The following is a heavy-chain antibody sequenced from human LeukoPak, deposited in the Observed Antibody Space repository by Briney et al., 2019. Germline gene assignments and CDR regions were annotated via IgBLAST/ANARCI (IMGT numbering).Heavy chain of an antibody. Sequence: PSETLSLTCSVSGGSINGYHWSWIRQPPGKGLEWIGYIYYSGSTNYNPSLKSRVTISVDTSKNQFSLKLSSVTAADTAVYYCASNMGYYYDSSGYPVRSDAFDIWGQGTMVTVSS. V-gene: IGHV4-59*08. CDR3: ASNMGYYYDSSGYPVRSDAFDI. CDR2: IYYSGST. J-gene: IGHJ3*02. D-gene: IGHD3-22*01. CDR1: GGSINGYH.